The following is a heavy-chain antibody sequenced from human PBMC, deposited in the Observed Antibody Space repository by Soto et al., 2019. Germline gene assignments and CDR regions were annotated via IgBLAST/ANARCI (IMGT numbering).Heavy chain of an antibody. CDR3: AKTFSPVTTSVFDY. J-gene: IGHJ4*02. Sequence: GGSLRLSCAASGFTFSDHYMAWIRQAPGKGLEWVSAISGSGGSTYYADSVKGRFTISRDNSKNTLYLQMNSLRAEDTAVYYCAKTFSPVTTSVFDYWGQGTLVTVSS. CDR2: ISGSGGST. D-gene: IGHD4-17*01. CDR1: GFTFSDHY. V-gene: IGHV3-23*01.